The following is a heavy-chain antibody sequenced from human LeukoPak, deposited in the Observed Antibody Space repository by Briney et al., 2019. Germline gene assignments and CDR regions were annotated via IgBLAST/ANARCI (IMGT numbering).Heavy chain of an antibody. V-gene: IGHV3-74*01. CDR2: INSDGSST. CDR3: ARVYSSGWYSYYYGMDV. Sequence: GGSLRLSCAASGFTFSSYWMHWVRQAPGKGLVWVSRINSDGSSTSYADSVKGRFTISSDNAKNTLYLQMNSLRAEDTAVYYCARVYSSGWYSYYYGMDVWGQGTTVTVSS. J-gene: IGHJ6*02. CDR1: GFTFSSYW. D-gene: IGHD6-19*01.